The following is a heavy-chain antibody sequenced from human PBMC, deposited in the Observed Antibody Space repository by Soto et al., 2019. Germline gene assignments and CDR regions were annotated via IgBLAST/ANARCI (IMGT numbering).Heavy chain of an antibody. CDR2: ISYDGGNK. J-gene: IGHJ5*02. V-gene: IGHV3-30*03. CDR1: GFIFSSYG. CDR3: VYSSSWYPYNWFDT. D-gene: IGHD6-13*01. Sequence: QVQLVESGGGVVQPGRSLRLSCAASGFIFSSYGMHWVRQAPGKGLEWVAVISYDGGNKYYADYVKGRFTISRDNSKNTLYLQMNSLRAEDTAMYYCVYSSSWYPYNWFDTWGQGTLVTVSS.